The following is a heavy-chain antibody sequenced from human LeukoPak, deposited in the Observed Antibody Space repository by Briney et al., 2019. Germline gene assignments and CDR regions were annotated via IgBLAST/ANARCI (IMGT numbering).Heavy chain of an antibody. CDR2: INPNSGGT. V-gene: IGHV1-2*02. CDR3: ARDPARYSSSSGDY. D-gene: IGHD6-6*01. Sequence: SVKVSCKASGYTFTGYYMHWVRQAPGQGLEWMGWINPNSGGTNYAQKFQGRVTMTRDTSISTAYMELSRLRSDDTAVYYCARDPARYSSSSGDYWGQGTLVTVSS. J-gene: IGHJ4*02. CDR1: GYTFTGYY.